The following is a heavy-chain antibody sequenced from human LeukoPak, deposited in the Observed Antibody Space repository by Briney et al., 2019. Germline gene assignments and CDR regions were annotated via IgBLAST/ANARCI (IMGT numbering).Heavy chain of an antibody. CDR2: IYSGGST. D-gene: IGHD3-10*01. J-gene: IGHJ3*02. Sequence: GGTLRLSCAASGFTVSNKNMSWVRQAPGKGLEWVAVIYSGGSTYYADSVKGRFTISRDNSQNTLYLQMNSLRAEDTAVYYCARLGSDAFDIWGQGTMVTVSS. CDR3: ARLGSDAFDI. CDR1: GFTVSNKN. V-gene: IGHV3-53*01.